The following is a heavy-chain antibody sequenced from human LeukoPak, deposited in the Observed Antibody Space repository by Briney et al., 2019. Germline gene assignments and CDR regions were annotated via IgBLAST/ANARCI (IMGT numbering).Heavy chain of an antibody. Sequence: PSETLSLTCTVSGGSMNNYYWNWIRQPAGKGLEWIGHIYSDGRTNYNTPLKSRVTISVDMSKKQFSLKLGSVTAADTAVYYCARGVKFDYYYYMDVWGKGTTVTVSS. V-gene: IGHV4-4*07. J-gene: IGHJ6*03. CDR1: GGSMNNYY. CDR3: ARGVKFDYYYYMDV. D-gene: IGHD3-22*01. CDR2: IYSDGRT.